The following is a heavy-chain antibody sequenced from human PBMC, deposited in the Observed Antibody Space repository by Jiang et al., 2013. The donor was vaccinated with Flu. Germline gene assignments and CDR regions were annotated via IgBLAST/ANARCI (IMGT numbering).Heavy chain of an antibody. CDR3: ARTTQSRAIFGYYYYYGMDV. Sequence: FSLSTSGMCVSWIRQPPGKALEWLALIDWDDDKYYSTSLKTRLTISKDTSKNQVVLTMTNMDPVDTATYYCARTTQSRAIFGYYYYYGMDVWGQGTTVTVSS. V-gene: IGHV2-70*01. CDR1: FSLSTSGMC. CDR2: IDWDDDK. D-gene: IGHD3-3*01. J-gene: IGHJ6*02.